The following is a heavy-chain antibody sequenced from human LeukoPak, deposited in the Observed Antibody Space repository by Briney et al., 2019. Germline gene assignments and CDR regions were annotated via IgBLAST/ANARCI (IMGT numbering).Heavy chain of an antibody. D-gene: IGHD5-24*01. V-gene: IGHV3-33*01. CDR1: GFTFSSYG. Sequence: PGGSLRLSCAASGFTFSSYGMHWVRQAPGKGLEWAAVIWYDGSNKYYADSVKGRFTISRDNSKNTLYLQMNSLRAEDTAVYYCARDRGEMATFYYFDYWGQGTLVTVSS. CDR2: IWYDGSNK. J-gene: IGHJ4*02. CDR3: ARDRGEMATFYYFDY.